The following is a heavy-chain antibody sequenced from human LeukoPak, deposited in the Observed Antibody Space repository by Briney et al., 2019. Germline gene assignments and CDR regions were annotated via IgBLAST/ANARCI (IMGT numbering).Heavy chain of an antibody. CDR1: GFTFSSYG. D-gene: IGHD4-17*01. Sequence: GGSLRLSCAASGFTFSSYGLHWVRQAPGKGLEWVAVIWYDGSNKYYADSVKGRFTISRDNSKNTLYLQMNSLRAEDTAVYYCASYGDYNYFDYWGQGTLVTVSS. V-gene: IGHV3-33*01. J-gene: IGHJ4*02. CDR3: ASYGDYNYFDY. CDR2: IWYDGSNK.